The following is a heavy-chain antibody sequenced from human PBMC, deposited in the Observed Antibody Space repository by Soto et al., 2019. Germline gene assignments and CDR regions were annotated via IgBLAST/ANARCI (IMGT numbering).Heavy chain of an antibody. J-gene: IGHJ4*02. V-gene: IGHV4-30-2*01. CDR1: AGFLSPGRYL. CDR3: ARVPDY. Sequence: SQARPVPYTGSAGFLSPGRYLGSWIRQPPGKGLEWIGYMYHSGSTYYNPSLKSRVTISIDRSKNQFSLKLSSVTAADTAVYYCARVPDYWGQGILVTVS. CDR2: MYHSGST. D-gene: IGHD2-2*01.